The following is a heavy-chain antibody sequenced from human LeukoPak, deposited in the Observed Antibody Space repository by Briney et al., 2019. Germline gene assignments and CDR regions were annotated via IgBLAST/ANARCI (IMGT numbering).Heavy chain of an antibody. D-gene: IGHD1-26*01. V-gene: IGHV3-30*18. Sequence: GGSLRLSCAASGFTFSDYYMSWIRQAPGKGLEWVAAISYDATNKYYADSVKGRFTISRDNSKNTLYLQMNSLRAEDTAVYYCAKASSGSYSPCDYWGQGTLVTVSS. CDR1: GFTFSDYY. CDR3: AKASSGSYSPCDY. CDR2: ISYDATNK. J-gene: IGHJ4*02.